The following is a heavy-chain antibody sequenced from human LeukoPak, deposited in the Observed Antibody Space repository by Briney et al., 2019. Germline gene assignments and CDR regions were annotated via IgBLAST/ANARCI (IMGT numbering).Heavy chain of an antibody. CDR1: GGTFSSYA. CDR3: ERDREDIVVVVAARYNWFDP. CDR2: IIPILGIA. Sequence: GASVKVSCKASGGTFSSYAISWVRQAPGQGLEWMGRIIPILGIANYAQKFQGRVTITADKSTSTAYMELSSLRSEDTAVYYCERDREDIVVVVAARYNWFDPWGQGTLVTVSS. J-gene: IGHJ5*02. V-gene: IGHV1-69*04. D-gene: IGHD2-15*01.